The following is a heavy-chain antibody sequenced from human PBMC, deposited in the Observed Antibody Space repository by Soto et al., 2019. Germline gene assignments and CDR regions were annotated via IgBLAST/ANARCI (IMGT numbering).Heavy chain of an antibody. V-gene: IGHV1-18*01. CDR2: ISAYNGNT. D-gene: IGHD2-15*01. Sequence: QVQLVQSGAEVKKPGASVKVSCKASGYTFTSYGISWVRQAPGQGLEWMGWISAYNGNTNNAQKIQVRGTMTTDTSTSTANMELRSLSVDDTAVHCCVVAAHPTYIDYWGQGTLVTVSS. CDR1: GYTFTSYG. CDR3: VVAAHPTYIDY. J-gene: IGHJ4*02.